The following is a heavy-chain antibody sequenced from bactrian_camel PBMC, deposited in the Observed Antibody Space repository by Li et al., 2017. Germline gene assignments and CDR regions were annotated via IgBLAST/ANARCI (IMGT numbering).Heavy chain of an antibody. CDR2: IGSDAAT. V-gene: IGHV3S55*01. CDR3: GTNKYCRGSACCNSDFSH. Sequence: HVQLVESGGGSVQAGGSLRLSCAASGYTPSNGYMGWFRQAPGKEREGVASIGSDAATVDAGSVKGRFTISKDSAKNTLYLQMNNLKPEDTAMYYCGTNKYCRGSACCNSDFSHWGQGTQVTVS. J-gene: IGHJ4*01. D-gene: IGHD2*01. CDR1: GYTPSNGY.